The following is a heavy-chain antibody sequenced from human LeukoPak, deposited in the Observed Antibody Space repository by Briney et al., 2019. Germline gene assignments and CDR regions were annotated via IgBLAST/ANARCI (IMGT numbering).Heavy chain of an antibody. D-gene: IGHD3-16*02. Sequence: PGGSLRLSCAASGFTFSSYSMNWVRQTPGKGLEWVSSISSGSTIYYADSVKGRFTISRDNAKNSLYLQMNSLRAEDTAVYYCASREEDYDYVWGSYRRDYWGQGTLVTVSS. V-gene: IGHV3-21*04. J-gene: IGHJ4*02. CDR1: GFTFSSYS. CDR3: ASREEDYDYVWGSYRRDY. CDR2: ISSGSTI.